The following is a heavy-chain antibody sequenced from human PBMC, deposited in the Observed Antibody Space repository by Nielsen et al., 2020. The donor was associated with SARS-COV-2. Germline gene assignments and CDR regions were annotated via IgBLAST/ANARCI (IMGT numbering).Heavy chain of an antibody. J-gene: IGHJ2*01. CDR2: ISWNSCSI. Sequence: SLKISCAASGFTFDDYAMHWVRQAPGKGLEWVSGISWNSCSIGYADSVKGRFTISRDNAKNSLYLQMNSLRAEDTALYYCAKEFDDYGPLGLYWYFDLWGRGTLVTVSS. CDR3: AKEFDDYGPLGLYWYFDL. D-gene: IGHD4-17*01. CDR1: GFTFDDYA. V-gene: IGHV3-9*01.